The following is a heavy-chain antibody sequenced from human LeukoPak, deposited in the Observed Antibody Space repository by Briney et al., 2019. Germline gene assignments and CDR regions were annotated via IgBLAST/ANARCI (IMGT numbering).Heavy chain of an antibody. Sequence: PGGSLRLSCATSGFTFSDYWMTWVRQAPGKGLEWVANIKQDGSQKYYVDSVKGRFTISRDNAKKSVYLQMNSLRVEDTALYYCTRDPRPSGIHQSFDYWGQGALVTVSS. J-gene: IGHJ4*02. D-gene: IGHD1-26*01. CDR2: IKQDGSQK. CDR1: GFTFSDYW. CDR3: TRDPRPSGIHQSFDY. V-gene: IGHV3-7*01.